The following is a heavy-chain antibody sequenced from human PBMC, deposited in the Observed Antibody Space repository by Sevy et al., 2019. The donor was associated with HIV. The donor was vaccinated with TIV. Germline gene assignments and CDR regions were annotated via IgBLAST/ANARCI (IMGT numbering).Heavy chain of an antibody. J-gene: IGHJ4*02. CDR3: ARDSDGSGHHYLDYFDY. CDR2: ISTSIDYK. D-gene: IGHD3-22*01. CDR1: GYTFTNYA. Sequence: ASVKVSCKASGYTFTNYAIGWVRQAPGQGLEWMGWISTSIDYKKLARNLQGRVTMTTDTSGTTAYMELRGLRSDDTAVYYCARDSDGSGHHYLDYFDYWGQGTLVTVSS. V-gene: IGHV1-18*01.